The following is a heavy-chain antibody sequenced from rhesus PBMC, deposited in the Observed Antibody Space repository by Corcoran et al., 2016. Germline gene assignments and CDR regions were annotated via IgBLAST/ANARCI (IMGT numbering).Heavy chain of an antibody. CDR1: GYSISRGYG. J-gene: IGHJ4*01. CDR3: AREGAAAEVY. V-gene: IGHV4-127*01. CDR2: IGGSSGST. Sequence: QVQLQDSAPGLVKPSDTLSLNCAVSGYSISRGYGWIWVRHPPGKGLEWIGYIGGSSGSTNYNPSLKSRVTISKDTSKNQFSLKLSAVTAADTAVYYCAREGAAAEVYWGQGVLVTVSS. D-gene: IGHD6-31*01.